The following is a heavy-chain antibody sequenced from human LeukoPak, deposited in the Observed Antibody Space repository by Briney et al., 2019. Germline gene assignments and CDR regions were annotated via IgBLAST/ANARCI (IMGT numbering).Heavy chain of an antibody. Sequence: PSETLSLTCTVSGGSISSGGYYWSWIRQHTGKGLEWIGYIYYSGSTYYHPPLKSRVTISVDTSKNQFSLKLSSVTAADTAVYYCARGKWELNFDYWGQGTLVTVSS. D-gene: IGHD1-26*01. CDR3: ARGKWELNFDY. CDR2: IYYSGST. CDR1: GGSISSGGYY. J-gene: IGHJ4*02. V-gene: IGHV4-31*03.